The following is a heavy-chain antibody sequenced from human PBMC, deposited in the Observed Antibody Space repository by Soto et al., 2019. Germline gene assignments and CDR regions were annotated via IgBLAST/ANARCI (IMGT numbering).Heavy chain of an antibody. V-gene: IGHV3-21*06. J-gene: IGHJ4*02. CDR1: GCTLTNEN. CDR2: ISSRSTFI. CDR3: ARDPPLSMIVVVGVDDF. D-gene: IGHD3-22*01. Sequence: GGSLRLSCTVLGCTLTNENMNWVRQAPGKGLEWVSSISSRSTFINYADSAKGRFTISRDNDKGLVYLQMNSLRAEDTAVYYCARDPPLSMIVVVGVDDFWGQGTLVTVSS.